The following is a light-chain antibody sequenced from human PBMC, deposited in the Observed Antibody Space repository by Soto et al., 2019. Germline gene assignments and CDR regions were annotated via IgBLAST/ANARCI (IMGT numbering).Light chain of an antibody. Sequence: EIVLTQSPATLSVSPGDRATLSCRASQSFRSSLAWYQHKPGQPPRLLIYGASTRAAGVPARFSGSGSGTEFTLTISNLPSEDFAVYYCQQYDKWPPYTFGQGTKLEIK. V-gene: IGKV3-15*01. CDR3: QQYDKWPPYT. J-gene: IGKJ2*01. CDR2: GAS. CDR1: QSFRSS.